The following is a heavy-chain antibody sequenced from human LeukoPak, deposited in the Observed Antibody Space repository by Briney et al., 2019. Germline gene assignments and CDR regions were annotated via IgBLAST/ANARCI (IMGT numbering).Heavy chain of an antibody. V-gene: IGHV1-69*05. CDR3: ARRGEHYVWGSYRYDVHAFDI. J-gene: IGHJ3*02. CDR1: GGTFSSYA. Sequence: ASVKVSRKASGGTFSSYAISWVRQAPGQGLEWMGRIIPIFGTANYAQKFQGRVTITTDESTSTAYMELSSLRSEDTAVYYCARRGEHYVWGSYRYDVHAFDIWGQGTMVTVSS. D-gene: IGHD3-16*02. CDR2: IIPIFGTA.